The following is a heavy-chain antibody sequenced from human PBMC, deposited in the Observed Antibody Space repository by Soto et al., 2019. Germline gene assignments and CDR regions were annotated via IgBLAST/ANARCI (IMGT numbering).Heavy chain of an antibody. CDR3: ARVSTTLVGTYYYYGMDV. CDR2: INPNSGGT. V-gene: IGHV1-2*02. D-gene: IGHD1-26*01. J-gene: IGHJ6*02. Sequence: GASVKVSCKASGYTFTGYYMHWVRQAPGQGLEWMGWINPNSGGTNYAQKFQGRVTMTRDTSISTAYMELSRLRSDDTAVYYCARVSTTLVGTYYYYGMDVWGQGTTVTVSS. CDR1: GYTFTGYY.